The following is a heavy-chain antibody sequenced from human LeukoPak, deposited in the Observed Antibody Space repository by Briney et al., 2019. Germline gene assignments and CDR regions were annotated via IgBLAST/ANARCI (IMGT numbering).Heavy chain of an antibody. Sequence: SQTLSLTCSVSGASVSTTAYFWTWIRQPAGEGLEWIGRIHASGNTHYNPSLKSRVTMSLDTSKNQFSLTMNSVTAADSAVYFCASYREAYDLYPHGLDVWGRGTVVTVSS. V-gene: IGHV4-61*02. J-gene: IGHJ3*01. CDR3: ASYREAYDLYPHGLDV. CDR1: GASVSTTAYF. D-gene: IGHD5-24*01. CDR2: IHASGNT.